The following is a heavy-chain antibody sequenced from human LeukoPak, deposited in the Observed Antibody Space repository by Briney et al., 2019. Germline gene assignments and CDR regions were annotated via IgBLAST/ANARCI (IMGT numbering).Heavy chain of an antibody. V-gene: IGHV3-15*01. Sequence: GGSLRLSCAASGFTFSNAWMSWVRQSPGRGLEWVGRIKRKGDDGTIDYAAPVKGRLSISRDDSKNTLYLQMNSLKSEDTAVYYCTAGTGRSDFDYWGQGTLVTVSS. D-gene: IGHD3/OR15-3a*01. CDR1: GFTFSNAW. CDR3: TAGTGRSDFDY. J-gene: IGHJ4*02. CDR2: IKRKGDDGTI.